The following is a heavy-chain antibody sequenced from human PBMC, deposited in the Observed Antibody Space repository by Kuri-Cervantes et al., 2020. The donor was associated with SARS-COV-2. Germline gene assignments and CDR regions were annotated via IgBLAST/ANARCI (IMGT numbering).Heavy chain of an antibody. J-gene: IGHJ5*02. CDR1: GGSISSHY. Sequence: ESLKISCTVSGGSISSHYWSWIRQPPGKGLEWIGEINHSGSTNYNPSLKSRVTISVDTSKNQFSLKLSSVTAADTAVYYCARGGDYSYWFDPWGQGTLVTVSS. CDR3: ARGGDYSYWFDP. V-gene: IGHV4-34*01. D-gene: IGHD4-17*01. CDR2: INHSGST.